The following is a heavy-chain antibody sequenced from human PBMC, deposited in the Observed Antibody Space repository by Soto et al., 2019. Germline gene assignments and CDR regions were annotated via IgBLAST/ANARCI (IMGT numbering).Heavy chain of an antibody. CDR3: AKPIVAAGYYAMDV. Sequence: QVQLVESGGGVVQPGRSLRLSCAASGFTFRSYDMHWVRQAPGKGLEWMGVISFDGIKKYYADSVKGRFTISRDSSKNKLYLQMNSLRPEDTAVYYCAKPIVAAGYYAMDVWGQGTTVTVSS. V-gene: IGHV3-30*18. CDR2: ISFDGIKK. J-gene: IGHJ6*02. D-gene: IGHD6-13*01. CDR1: GFTFRSYD.